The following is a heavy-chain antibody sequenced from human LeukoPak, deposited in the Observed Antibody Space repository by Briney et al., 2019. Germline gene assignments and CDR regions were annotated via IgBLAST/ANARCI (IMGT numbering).Heavy chain of an antibody. V-gene: IGHV3-48*03. Sequence: PGGSLRLSCVVSGFSFSSYEMNWVRRTPGKRLEWVAYINSGYSVHHADSVTGRFTISRDNARDSLFLQMNSMRAEDTAVYYCARSLSGYITDPFFDQWGQGTLVTVSS. CDR2: INSGYSV. J-gene: IGHJ4*02. CDR3: ARSLSGYITDPFFDQ. D-gene: IGHD5-12*01. CDR1: GFSFSSYE.